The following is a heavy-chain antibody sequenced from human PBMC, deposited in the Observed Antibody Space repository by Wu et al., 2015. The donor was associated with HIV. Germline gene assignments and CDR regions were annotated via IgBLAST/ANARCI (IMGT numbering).Heavy chain of an antibody. CDR1: GGIFRTFA. CDR2: IIPTFNTT. D-gene: IGHD3-9*01. CDR3: ARGLAATGNFRENWFDP. Sequence: QVQMVQSGAEVKKSGSSVKVSCKTSGGIFRTFAISWVRQAPGQGLEWMGGIIPTFNTTNYAQNFQGRLTMTTDELMNTAYMELSGLRSDDTAVYYCARGLAATGNFRENWFDPWGQGTLVIVSS. J-gene: IGHJ5*02. V-gene: IGHV1-69*05.